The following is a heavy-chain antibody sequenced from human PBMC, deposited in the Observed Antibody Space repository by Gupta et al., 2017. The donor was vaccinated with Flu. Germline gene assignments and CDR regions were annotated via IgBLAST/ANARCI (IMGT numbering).Heavy chain of an antibody. CDR3: ARDLAPTRIAARNYYYYGMDV. CDR2: TYYRSKWYN. Sequence: QVQLQQSGPGLVKPSQTLSLTCAISGDSVSRNSAAWNWIRQSPSRGLEWLGRTYYRSKWYNDYAVSVKSRITINPDTSKNQFSLQLNSVTPEDTAVYYCARDLAPTRIAARNYYYYGMDVWGQGTTVTVSS. CDR1: GDSVSRNSAA. V-gene: IGHV6-1*01. D-gene: IGHD6-6*01. J-gene: IGHJ6*02.